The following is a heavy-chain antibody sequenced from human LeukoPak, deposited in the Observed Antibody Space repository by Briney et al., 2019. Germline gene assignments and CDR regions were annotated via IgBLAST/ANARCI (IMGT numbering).Heavy chain of an antibody. V-gene: IGHV3-30-3*01. Sequence: GGSLRLSCAASGFTFSSYAMHWVRQAPGKGLEWVAVISYDGSNKYYADSVKGRFTISRDNSKNTLYLQMNSLRAEDTAVYYCARDLGLRLGYYYYGMDVWGQGTTVTVSS. J-gene: IGHJ6*02. CDR3: ARDLGLRLGYYYYGMDV. D-gene: IGHD5-12*01. CDR2: ISYDGSNK. CDR1: GFTFSSYA.